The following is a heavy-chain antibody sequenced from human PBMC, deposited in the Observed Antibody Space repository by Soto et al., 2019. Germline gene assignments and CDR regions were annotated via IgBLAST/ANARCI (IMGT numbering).Heavy chain of an antibody. Sequence: AVKVSCKASGCTFSSYAISWVRQAPGQGLEWMGGIIPIFGTANYAQKFQGRVTITADESTSTAYMELSSLRSEDTAVYYCASGKDIVVVVAAKSYYYGMDVWGQGTTVTVSS. J-gene: IGHJ6*02. V-gene: IGHV1-69*13. CDR1: GCTFSSYA. D-gene: IGHD2-15*01. CDR3: ASGKDIVVVVAAKSYYYGMDV. CDR2: IIPIFGTA.